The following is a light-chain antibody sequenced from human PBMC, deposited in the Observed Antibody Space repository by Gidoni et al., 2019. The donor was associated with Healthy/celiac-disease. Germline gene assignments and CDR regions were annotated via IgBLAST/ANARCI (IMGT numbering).Light chain of an antibody. CDR3: QVWDSSSDHIV. CDR1: DIGSKS. Sequence: SYVLTQPASVSVAPGPPATVTCGGYDIGSKSVHWYQQKAVQAPVLVVYDDTDRPSGIPERFSGCNSENTATRTISRVEAGDEADYYCQVWDSSSDHIVYGGGTQLTVL. V-gene: IGLV3-21*02. CDR2: DDT. J-gene: IGLJ7*01.